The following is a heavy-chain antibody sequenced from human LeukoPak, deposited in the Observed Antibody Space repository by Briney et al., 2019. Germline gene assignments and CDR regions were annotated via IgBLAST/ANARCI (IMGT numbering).Heavy chain of an antibody. Sequence: GDSLKISCKGSGYSFTNYWIGWVRQIPGKGLGWRGIIYPGDSDTRYSPSFQGQVTISADKSVSTAYLHWSSLKASDTAMYYCARPSNYYDSSGISFQHWGQGTLVTVSS. V-gene: IGHV5-51*01. CDR2: IYPGDSDT. CDR3: ARPSNYYDSSGISFQH. D-gene: IGHD3-22*01. CDR1: GYSFTNYW. J-gene: IGHJ1*01.